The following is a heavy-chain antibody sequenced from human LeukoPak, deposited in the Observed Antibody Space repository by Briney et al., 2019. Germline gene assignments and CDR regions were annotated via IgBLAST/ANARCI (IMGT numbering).Heavy chain of an antibody. CDR1: GYTFTNYW. J-gene: IGHJ4*02. CDR2: MYLGDSDT. V-gene: IGHV5-51*01. D-gene: IGHD2-21*02. CDR3: ARRAYCGGDCYVDY. Sequence: GESLKISCKGSGYTFTNYWIGWVRQMPGKGLEWMGIMYLGDSDTKYSPSFEGQVTISADKSISTAYLQWSSLKASDTAMYYCARRAYCGGDCYVDYWGQGTLVTVSS.